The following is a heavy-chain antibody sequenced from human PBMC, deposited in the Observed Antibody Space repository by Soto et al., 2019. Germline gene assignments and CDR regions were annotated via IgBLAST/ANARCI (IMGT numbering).Heavy chain of an antibody. Sequence: ASVKVSCKASGYFFTTYGISWVRQAPGQGLEWMGWISPYNGNTKYAQSFQGRVTMTTDTSTYTAYMELRSLRSDDPAVYYCARELYSRGAECPYYMDYWGQGTPVTVSS. CDR1: GYFFTTYG. CDR3: ARELYSRGAECPYYMDY. V-gene: IGHV1-18*04. D-gene: IGHD2-21*01. CDR2: ISPYNGNT. J-gene: IGHJ4*02.